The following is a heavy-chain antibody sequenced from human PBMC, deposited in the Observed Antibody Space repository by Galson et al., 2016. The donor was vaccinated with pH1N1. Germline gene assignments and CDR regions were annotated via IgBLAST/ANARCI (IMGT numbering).Heavy chain of an antibody. CDR2: ISSSGSAI. D-gene: IGHD3-10*01. Sequence: SLRLSCAASDFTFSSYEMSWVRQAPGKGLEWVAYISSSGSAIYYADSVEGRFTISRENAGNSLFLQMSSLRAEDTAVYYCARDTSGHAPRPYGAFDFWGQGTMVTVSS. J-gene: IGHJ3*01. CDR3: ARDTSGHAPRPYGAFDF. CDR1: DFTFSSYE. V-gene: IGHV3-48*03.